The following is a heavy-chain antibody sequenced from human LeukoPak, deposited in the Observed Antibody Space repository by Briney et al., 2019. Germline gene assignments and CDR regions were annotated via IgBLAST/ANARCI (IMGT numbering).Heavy chain of an antibody. CDR3: ARALYGGGDAFDI. CDR2: IIPIFGTA. J-gene: IGHJ3*02. D-gene: IGHD4-23*01. Sequence: SVKVSXKASGGTFSSYAISWVRQAPGQGLEWMGGIIPIFGTANYAQKFQGRVTITADESTSTAYMELSSLRSEDTAVYYCARALYGGGDAFDIWGQGTMVTVSS. CDR1: GGTFSSYA. V-gene: IGHV1-69*13.